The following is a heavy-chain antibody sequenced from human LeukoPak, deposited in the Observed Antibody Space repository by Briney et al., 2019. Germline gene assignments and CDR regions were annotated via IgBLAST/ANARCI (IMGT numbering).Heavy chain of an antibody. CDR2: ISYSGST. CDR3: ARDRGGRHRQIGSDY. V-gene: IGHV4-39*02. J-gene: IGHJ4*02. D-gene: IGHD3-16*01. CDR1: GGSISSSTYY. Sequence: PSETLSLTCTVSGGSISSSTYYWGWIRQPPGKGLEWIGTISYSGSTSYSPSLKSRVTISVDTSKNQVSLKLSSVTAADTAVYYCARDRGGRHRQIGSDYWGQGTLVTVSS.